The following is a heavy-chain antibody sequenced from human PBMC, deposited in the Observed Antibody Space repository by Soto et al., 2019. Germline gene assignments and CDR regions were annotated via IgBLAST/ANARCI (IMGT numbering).Heavy chain of an antibody. D-gene: IGHD2-15*01. CDR2: IIPIIGVA. CDR1: GDTFNSYV. Sequence: QVQLVQSGAEVKRPGSSVKVSCESSGDTFNSYVISWVRQAPGQGLEWMGGIIPIIGVAHYAQKFQGRVTISALSSTGTAYMELTNLGFEAPALYYGARASLGAKGADHWGQGPLVTVSS. CDR3: ARASLGAKGADH. V-gene: IGHV1-69*17. J-gene: IGHJ4*02.